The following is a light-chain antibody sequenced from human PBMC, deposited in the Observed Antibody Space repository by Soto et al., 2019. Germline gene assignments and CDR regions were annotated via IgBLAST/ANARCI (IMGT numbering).Light chain of an antibody. V-gene: IGLV8-61*01. Sequence: QAVVTQEPSFSVAPGRTVTFTCGLSSGSVSTTYHPSWYQQTPGQAPCTLIYNTDIRSSGVPDRFSGSILGNTAALTITGAQADDESLYYCALYMGSGIWVFGGGTKLTVL. CDR3: ALYMGSGIWV. CDR2: NTD. J-gene: IGLJ3*02. CDR1: SGSVSTTYH.